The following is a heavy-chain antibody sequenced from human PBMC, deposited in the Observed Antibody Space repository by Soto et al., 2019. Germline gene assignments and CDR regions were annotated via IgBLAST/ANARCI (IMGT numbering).Heavy chain of an antibody. D-gene: IGHD6-13*01. CDR2: IVPIYRTA. Sequence: QVQLVQSGAEVKKPGSSVKVSCKASGGTFSSYRINWVRQAPGQGLEWVGGIVPIYRTADYAQKFQGRVTITAEESARTSYMVLRSLTSQDTAVYYCVRDSGAKLSSSWGQGTLVTVSS. V-gene: IGHV1-69*01. J-gene: IGHJ4*02. CDR1: GGTFSSYR. CDR3: VRDSGAKLSSS.